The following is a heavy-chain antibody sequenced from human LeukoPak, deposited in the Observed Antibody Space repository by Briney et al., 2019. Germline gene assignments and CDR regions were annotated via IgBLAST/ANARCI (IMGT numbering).Heavy chain of an antibody. CDR1: GGSINSGGYY. D-gene: IGHD3-10*01. J-gene: IGHJ4*02. Sequence: SETLSLTCTVSGGSINSGGYYWSWIRQHPGKGLEWIGYINHSGNTYYNPSLKSRVTISVDKSKNQLSLKLSSVTAADTAVYYCARTPVYGSGFDYWGQGTLVTVSS. V-gene: IGHV4-31*03. CDR3: ARTPVYGSGFDY. CDR2: INHSGNT.